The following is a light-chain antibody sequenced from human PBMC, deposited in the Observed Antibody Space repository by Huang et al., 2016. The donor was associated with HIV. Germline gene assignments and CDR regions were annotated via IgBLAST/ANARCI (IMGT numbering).Light chain of an antibody. CDR2: GSS. CDR1: RSVSSN. CDR3: QQYNNWLLS. Sequence: IVMTQSPATLSVSPGERVTVSCRANRSVSSNLAWYQQRPGQAPRLLIYGSSTRAPGIPARFSGSGSGTDFSRTISSLQSEDFALYDCQQYNNWLLSFGGGTRVDI. V-gene: IGKV3-15*01. J-gene: IGKJ4*01.